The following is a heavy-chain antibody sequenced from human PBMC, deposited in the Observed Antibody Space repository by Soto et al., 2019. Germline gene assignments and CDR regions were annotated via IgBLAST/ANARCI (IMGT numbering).Heavy chain of an antibody. Sequence: GASVKVSCKASGYTFTSYYMHWVRQAPGQGLEWMGIINPSGGSTSYAQKFQGRVTMTRDTSTSTVYMELSSLRSEDTAVYYCARSIYYDILTGYYGPYYFDYWGQGTLVTVSS. V-gene: IGHV1-46*01. D-gene: IGHD3-9*01. CDR3: ARSIYYDILTGYYGPYYFDY. CDR1: GYTFTSYY. CDR2: INPSGGST. J-gene: IGHJ4*02.